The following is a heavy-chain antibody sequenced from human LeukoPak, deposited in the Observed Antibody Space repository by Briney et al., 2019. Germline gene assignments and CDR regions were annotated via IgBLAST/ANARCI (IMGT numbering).Heavy chain of an antibody. Sequence: GGSLRLSCAASGFTFSSYGIHWVRQAPGKGLEWVAFIRYDGNNKYYADSVKGRFTISRDNSKNTLYLQMNSLRAEDTAVYYCAKGRGSGWPNGYYSDYWGQVTLVTVSS. J-gene: IGHJ4*02. CDR1: GFTFSSYG. CDR3: AKGRGSGWPNGYYSDY. V-gene: IGHV3-30*02. CDR2: IRYDGNNK. D-gene: IGHD6-19*01.